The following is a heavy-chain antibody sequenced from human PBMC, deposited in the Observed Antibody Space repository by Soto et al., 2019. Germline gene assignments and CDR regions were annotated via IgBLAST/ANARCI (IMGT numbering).Heavy chain of an antibody. V-gene: IGHV1-69*13. J-gene: IGHJ6*02. CDR3: ARDQGQQLVFDIYYYYGMDV. CDR2: IIPIFGTA. CDR1: GGTFSSYA. D-gene: IGHD6-13*01. Sequence: SVKVSCKASGGTFSSYAISWVRQAPGQGLEWMGGIIPIFGTANYAQKFQGRVTITADESTSTAYMELSSLRSEDTAVYYCARDQGQQLVFDIYYYYGMDVWGQGTTVTVSS.